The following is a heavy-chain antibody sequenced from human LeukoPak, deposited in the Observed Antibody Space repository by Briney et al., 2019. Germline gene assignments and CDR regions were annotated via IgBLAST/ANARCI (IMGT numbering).Heavy chain of an antibody. J-gene: IGHJ4*02. CDR2: IIPIFGTA. CDR1: GGTFSSYA. Sequence: SVKVSCKASGGTFSSYAISWVRQAPGQGLEWMGGIIPIFGTANYAQKFQGRVTITTDESTSTAYMELSSLRSEDTAVYYCARGYLYCSGGSCYSSLDCWGQGTLVTVSS. D-gene: IGHD2-15*01. V-gene: IGHV1-69*05. CDR3: ARGYLYCSGGSCYSSLDC.